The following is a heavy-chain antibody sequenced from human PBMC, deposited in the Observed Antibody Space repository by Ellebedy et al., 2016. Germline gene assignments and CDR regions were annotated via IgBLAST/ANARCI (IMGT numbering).Heavy chain of an antibody. CDR3: TTTTVGDY. CDR2: IRSKANSYAT. V-gene: IGHV3-73*01. CDR1: GSTFCGPA. D-gene: IGHD4-23*01. Sequence: GESLKISXAASGSTFCGPAMHWVRQASGKGLEWVGRIRSKANSYATAYAASVKGRFTISRDDSKNTAYLQMNSLKTEDTAVYYCTTTTVGDYWGQGTLVTVSS. J-gene: IGHJ4*02.